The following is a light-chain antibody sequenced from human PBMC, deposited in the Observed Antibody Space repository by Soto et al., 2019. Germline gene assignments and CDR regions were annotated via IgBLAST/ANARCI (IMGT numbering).Light chain of an antibody. J-gene: IGKJ2*01. CDR2: WAS. CDR3: QQYNNWPRT. CDR1: QSVLYSPNNKNY. Sequence: DSVLPHSPDSLSVSLGERATITFIYSQSVLYSPNNKNYLAWYQHKPGQPPKMLIYWASIRESGVPDRFRGSGSGTDFTLSISSLQSEDFAVYYCQQYNNWPRTFGQGTKVDIK. V-gene: IGKV4-1*01.